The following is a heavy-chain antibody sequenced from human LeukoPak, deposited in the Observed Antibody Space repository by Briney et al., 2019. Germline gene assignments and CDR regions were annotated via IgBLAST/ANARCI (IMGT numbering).Heavy chain of an antibody. J-gene: IGHJ3*02. CDR2: ISGDGGST. V-gene: IGHV3-43*02. CDR3: AKDILSEQWHDAFDI. D-gene: IGHD6-19*01. Sequence: GGSLRLSCAPSGFIVDDYAMVWVRQAPGKGLEWVSLISGDGGSTYYADSVKGRFTISRNNSKNSLFLQMNSLRTEDSVWYYCAKDILSEQWHDAFDIWGQGTMVTVSS. CDR1: GFIVDDYA.